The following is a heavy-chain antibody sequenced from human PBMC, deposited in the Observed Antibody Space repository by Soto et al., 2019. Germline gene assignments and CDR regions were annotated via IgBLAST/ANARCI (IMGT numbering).Heavy chain of an antibody. V-gene: IGHV1-69*12. Sequence: QVQLVQSGAEVKKPGSSVKVSCKASGGTFSSYAISWVRQAPGQGLEWMGGIIPIFGTANYAQTFQGRVTVTADESTSSAYMELSSLRSEDSAVYYCASRSKVLPYGMDVWGQGTTVTVSS. CDR3: ASRSKVLPYGMDV. J-gene: IGHJ6*02. D-gene: IGHD3-10*01. CDR2: IIPIFGTA. CDR1: GGTFSSYA.